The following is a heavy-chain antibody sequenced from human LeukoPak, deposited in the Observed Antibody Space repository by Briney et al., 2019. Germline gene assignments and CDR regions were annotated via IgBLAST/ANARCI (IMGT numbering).Heavy chain of an antibody. V-gene: IGHV1-46*01. J-gene: IGHJ6*02. CDR2: INPSGGST. CDR3: ARVRYDSSGGSDGTYYYYGMDV. Sequence: ASVKVSCKASGYTFTSYYMHWVRQAPGQGLEWMGIINPSGGSTSYAQKFQGRVTMTRDTSTSIVYIELSSLRSEDTAVYYCARVRYDSSGGSDGTYYYYGMDVWGQGTTVTVSS. CDR1: GYTFTSYY. D-gene: IGHD3-22*01.